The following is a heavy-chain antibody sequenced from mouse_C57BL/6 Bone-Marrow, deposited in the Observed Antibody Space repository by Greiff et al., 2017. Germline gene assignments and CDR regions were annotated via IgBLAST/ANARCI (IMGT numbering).Heavy chain of an antibody. CDR2: ISSGSSTI. D-gene: IGHD2-4*01. J-gene: IGHJ3*01. Sequence: EVQLVESGGGLVKPGGSLKLSCAASGFTFSDYGMHWVRQAPEKGLEWVAYISSGSSTIYYADTVKGRFTISRDNAKNTLFLQMTSLRSEDTAMYYCARRRDYDYGAWFAYWGQGTLVTVSA. CDR3: ARRRDYDYGAWFAY. V-gene: IGHV5-17*01. CDR1: GFTFSDYG.